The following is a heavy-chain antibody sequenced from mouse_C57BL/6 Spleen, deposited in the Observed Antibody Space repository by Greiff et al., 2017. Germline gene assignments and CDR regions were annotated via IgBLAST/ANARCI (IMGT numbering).Heavy chain of an antibody. Sequence: PGASVKLSGKASGYTFTSYWMHWVKQRPGRGLEWIGRIDPNSGGTKYNEKFKRKATLTVDKPSSTAYMQLSSLISEDSAVYYCSRPLYDPSVGYFDYWGQGTTLTVSS. V-gene: IGHV1-72*01. CDR2: IDPNSGGT. J-gene: IGHJ2*01. D-gene: IGHD2-3*01. CDR3: SRPLYDPSVGYFDY. CDR1: GYTFTSYW.